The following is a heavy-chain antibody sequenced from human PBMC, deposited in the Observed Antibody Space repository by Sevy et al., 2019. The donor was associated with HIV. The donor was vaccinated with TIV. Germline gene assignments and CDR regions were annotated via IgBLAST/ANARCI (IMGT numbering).Heavy chain of an antibody. CDR1: GGSISSSSYY. V-gene: IGHV4-39*01. D-gene: IGHD5-18*01. Sequence: SDTLSLTCTVSGGSISSSSYYWGWIRQPPGKGLEWIGSIYYSGSTYYNPSLKSRVTISVDTSKNQFSLKLSSVTAADTAVYYCARRYRGGYSYGSGNFFFDYWGQGTLVTVSS. CDR2: IYYSGST. J-gene: IGHJ4*02. CDR3: ARRYRGGYSYGSGNFFFDY.